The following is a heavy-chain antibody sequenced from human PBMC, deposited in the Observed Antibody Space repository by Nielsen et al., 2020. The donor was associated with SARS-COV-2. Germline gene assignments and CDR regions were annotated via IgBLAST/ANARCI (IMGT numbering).Heavy chain of an antibody. CDR1: GFTFSTYA. CDR2: ITGTSGLT. D-gene: IGHD3-10*01. V-gene: IGHV3-23*01. Sequence: GGSLRLSCGASGFTFSTYAMSWVRQAPGKGLEWVSAITGTSGLTYYVDSVKGRFTISRDNSRNTLYLQMNSLRAEDTAVYYCAKGRGSYGSGNYFGIDYWGQGTLVTVSS. CDR3: AKGRGSYGSGNYFGIDY. J-gene: IGHJ4*02.